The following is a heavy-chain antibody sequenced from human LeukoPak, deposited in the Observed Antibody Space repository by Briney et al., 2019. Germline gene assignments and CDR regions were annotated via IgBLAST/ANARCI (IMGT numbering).Heavy chain of an antibody. CDR2: IYTSGST. Sequence: PSETLSLTCTVSGGSISSYYWSWIRQPAGKGLEWIGRIYTSGSTNYKPSLESRVTMSVDTSKNQFSLKLSSVTAADTALYYCARGLDMEFGYGMDVWGQGTTVTVSS. J-gene: IGHJ6*02. CDR1: GGSISSYY. CDR3: ARGLDMEFGYGMDV. D-gene: IGHD3-10*01. V-gene: IGHV4-4*07.